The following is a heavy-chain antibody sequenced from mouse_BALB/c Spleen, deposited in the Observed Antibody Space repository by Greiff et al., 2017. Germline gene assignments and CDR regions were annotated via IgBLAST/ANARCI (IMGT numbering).Heavy chain of an antibody. CDR1: GFAFSSYD. CDR2: ISSGGGST. CDR3: ARLGTVVADFDY. D-gene: IGHD1-1*01. V-gene: IGHV5-12-1*01. J-gene: IGHJ2*01. Sequence: EVQVVESGGGLVKPGGSLKLSCAASGFAFSSYDMSWVRQTPEKRLEWVAYISSGGGSTYYPDTVKGRFTISRDNAKNTLYLQMSSLKSEDTAMYYCARLGTVVADFDYWGQGTTLTVSS.